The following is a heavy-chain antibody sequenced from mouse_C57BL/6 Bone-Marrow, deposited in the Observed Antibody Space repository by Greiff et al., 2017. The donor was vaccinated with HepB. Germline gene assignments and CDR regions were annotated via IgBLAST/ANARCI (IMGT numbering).Heavy chain of an antibody. Sequence: QVQLKQSGAELVRPGASVTLSCKASGYTFTDYEMHWVKQTPVHGLEWIGAIDPATGGTAYNQKFKGKAILTADKSSSTAYMELRSLTSEDSAVYYCTRERGYYGSSVGWYFDVWGTGTTVTVSS. CDR3: TRERGYYGSSVGWYFDV. CDR2: IDPATGGT. D-gene: IGHD1-1*01. J-gene: IGHJ1*03. V-gene: IGHV1-15*01. CDR1: GYTFTDYE.